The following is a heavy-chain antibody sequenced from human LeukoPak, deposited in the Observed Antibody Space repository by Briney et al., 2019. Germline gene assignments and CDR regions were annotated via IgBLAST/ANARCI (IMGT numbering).Heavy chain of an antibody. J-gene: IGHJ4*02. V-gene: IGHV1-69*05. CDR1: RGTLSSYA. CDR2: IIPIFGTS. D-gene: IGHD1-26*01. CDR3: AREGGSYYFRFDY. Sequence: ASVKVSCKPSRGTLSSYAISWVRQAPGQGLEWMGVIIPIFGTSNYAQKCQGQVTITTDESTSTAYMQLSSLRSEDTAVYCCAREGGSYYFRFDYWGQGTLVTVSS.